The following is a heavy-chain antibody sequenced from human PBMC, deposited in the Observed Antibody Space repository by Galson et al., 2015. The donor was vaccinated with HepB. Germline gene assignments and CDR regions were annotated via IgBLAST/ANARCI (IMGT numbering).Heavy chain of an antibody. Sequence: QSGAEVKKPGESLKISRKGSGYSFTSYWISWVRQMPGKGLEWMGRIDPSDSYTNYSPSFQGHVTISADKSISTAYLQWSSLKASDTAMYYCASRALDIVVVPAAMGDAFEIWGQGTMVTVSS. V-gene: IGHV5-10-1*01. CDR1: GYSFTSYW. D-gene: IGHD2-2*03. CDR2: IDPSDSYT. J-gene: IGHJ3*02. CDR3: ASRALDIVVVPAAMGDAFEI.